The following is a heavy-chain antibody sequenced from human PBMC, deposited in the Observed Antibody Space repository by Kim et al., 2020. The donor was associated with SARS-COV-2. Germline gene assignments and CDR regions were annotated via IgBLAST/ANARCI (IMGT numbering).Heavy chain of an antibody. D-gene: IGHD3-10*01. Sequence: SETLSLTCAVYGGSFSGYYWSWIRQPPGKGLEWIGEINHSGSTNYNPSLKSRVTISVDTSKNQFSLKLSSVTAADAAVYYCARGFPGFPMVRGGTYYYYYGMDVWGHGTTVTVSS. CDR3: ARGFPGFPMVRGGTYYYYYGMDV. J-gene: IGHJ6*02. V-gene: IGHV4-34*01. CDR1: GGSFSGYY. CDR2: INHSGST.